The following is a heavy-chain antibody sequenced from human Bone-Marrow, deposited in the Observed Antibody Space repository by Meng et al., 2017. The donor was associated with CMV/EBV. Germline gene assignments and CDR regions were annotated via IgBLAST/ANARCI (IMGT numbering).Heavy chain of an antibody. CDR3: TTSTMVRGVTPL. Sequence: GESLKISWAAPGFTFSNAWMSWVRQAPGKGLEWVGRIKSKTDGGTTDYAAPVKGRFTISRDDSKNTLYLQMNSLKTEDTAVYYCTTSTMVRGVTPLWGQGTLVTVSS. J-gene: IGHJ4*02. D-gene: IGHD3-10*01. CDR2: IKSKTDGGTT. CDR1: GFTFSNAW. V-gene: IGHV3-15*01.